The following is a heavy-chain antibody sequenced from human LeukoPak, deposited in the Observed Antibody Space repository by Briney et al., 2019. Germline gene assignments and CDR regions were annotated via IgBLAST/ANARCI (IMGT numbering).Heavy chain of an antibody. V-gene: IGHV4-39*07. D-gene: IGHD2-2*01. CDR1: GGSISSSSYY. CDR3: ARERIVVVPAAPFSHNWFDP. J-gene: IGHJ5*02. Sequence: SKTLSLTCTVSGGSISSSSYYWGWIRQPPGKGLEWIGSIYYSGSTYYNPSLKSRVTISVDTSKNQFSLKLSSVTAADTAVYYCARERIVVVPAAPFSHNWFDPWGQGTLVTVSS. CDR2: IYYSGST.